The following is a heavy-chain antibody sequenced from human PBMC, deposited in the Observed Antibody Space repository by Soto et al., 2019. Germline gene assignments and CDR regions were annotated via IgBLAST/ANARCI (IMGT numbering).Heavy chain of an antibody. CDR1: GGSFSGYY. Sequence: QVQLQQWGAGLLKPSETLSLTCAVYGGSFSGYYWSWIRQPPGKGLEWIGEINHSGSTNYNPSLKSRVTISVDTSKNQFSLKLSSVTDADTAVYYCARGPPHDYSNHFDYWGQGTLVTVSS. J-gene: IGHJ4*02. D-gene: IGHD4-4*01. V-gene: IGHV4-34*01. CDR3: ARGPPHDYSNHFDY. CDR2: INHSGST.